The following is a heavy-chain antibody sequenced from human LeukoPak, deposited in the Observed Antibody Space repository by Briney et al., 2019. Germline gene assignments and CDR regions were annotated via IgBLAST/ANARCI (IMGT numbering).Heavy chain of an antibody. D-gene: IGHD3-22*01. V-gene: IGHV1-46*01. CDR3: ARDLSDSSGYYVSDY. Sequence: ASVTVSCTASGYTFTSYYMHWVRQAPGQGLEWMGIINPSGGSTSYAQKFQGRVTMTRDTSTSTVYMELSSLRSEDTAVYYCARDLSDSSGYYVSDYWGQGTLVTVSS. J-gene: IGHJ4*02. CDR1: GYTFTSYY. CDR2: INPSGGST.